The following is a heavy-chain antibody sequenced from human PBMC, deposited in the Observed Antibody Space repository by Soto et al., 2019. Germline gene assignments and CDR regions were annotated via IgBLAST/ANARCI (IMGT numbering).Heavy chain of an antibody. CDR2: INPNRGGT. CDR1: GYTFTGYY. CDR3: ARDSSSWYLEKMESDGMDV. V-gene: IGHV1-2*04. D-gene: IGHD6-13*01. Sequence: QVQLVQSGAEVKKPGSSVKVSCKASGYTFTGYYMHWVRQAPGQGLEWMGWINPNRGGTNYGQKFQGWVTMTRDTSISKAYMELSRLRSDDTAVYYCARDSSSWYLEKMESDGMDVWGQGTTVTVSS. J-gene: IGHJ6*02.